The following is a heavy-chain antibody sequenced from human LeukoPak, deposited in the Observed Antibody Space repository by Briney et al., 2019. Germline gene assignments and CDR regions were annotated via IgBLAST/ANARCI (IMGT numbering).Heavy chain of an antibody. D-gene: IGHD2-15*01. CDR3: AREAQYGSGGSWYGGYFQH. V-gene: IGHV4-34*01. CDR1: GGSFSGYY. CDR2: INHSDGT. J-gene: IGHJ1*01. Sequence: PAETLTLTCAVYGGSFSGYYWSWIRQPPGKGLEWIGEINHSDGTDYNPSFKSRVTIAVDPSKNQLSLKLSSVTAADTAVYYCAREAQYGSGGSWYGGYFQHGGQGTLVTVSS.